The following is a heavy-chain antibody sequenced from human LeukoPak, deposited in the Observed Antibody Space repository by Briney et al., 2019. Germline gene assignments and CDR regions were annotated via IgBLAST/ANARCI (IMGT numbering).Heavy chain of an antibody. CDR3: ARDGTPSYSSGWVYMDV. CDR1: GFSFSSYE. J-gene: IGHJ6*04. CDR2: ISASGTLT. Sequence: GGSLRLSCAASGFSFSSYEMNWVRQAHGKGLEWISYISASGTLTHYADSVEGRLTIHRDNAKNSLYLQMNSLRGEDTAVYYCARDGTPSYSSGWVYMDVWGKGTTVTISS. V-gene: IGHV3-48*03. D-gene: IGHD6-25*01.